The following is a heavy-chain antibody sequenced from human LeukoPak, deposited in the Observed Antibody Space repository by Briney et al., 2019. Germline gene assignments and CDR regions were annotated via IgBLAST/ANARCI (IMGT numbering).Heavy chain of an antibody. J-gene: IGHJ4*02. CDR2: IKSKTDGGTT. CDR3: TTERWYYDSSGYYTLNFDY. CDR1: GFTFSSYA. Sequence: GGSLRLSCGASGFTFSSYAMSWVRQAPGKGLEWVGRIKSKTDGGTTDYAAPVKGRFTISRDDSKNTLYLQMNSLKTEDTAVYYCTTERWYYDSSGYYTLNFDYWGQGTLVTVSS. D-gene: IGHD3-22*01. V-gene: IGHV3-15*01.